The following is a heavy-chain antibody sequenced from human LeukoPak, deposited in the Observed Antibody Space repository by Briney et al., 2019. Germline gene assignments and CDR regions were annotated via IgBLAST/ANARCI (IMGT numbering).Heavy chain of an antibody. CDR2: ISGSGGST. J-gene: IGHJ3*02. Sequence: PGGSLRLSCAASGFTFNTYSMNWLRQAPGKGLEWVSAISGSGGSTYYADSVKGRFTISRDNSKKTLYLQMNSLRAEDTAVYYCPKALHGHDAFDIWGQGTMVTVSS. CDR1: GFTFNTYS. CDR3: PKALHGHDAFDI. V-gene: IGHV3-23*01.